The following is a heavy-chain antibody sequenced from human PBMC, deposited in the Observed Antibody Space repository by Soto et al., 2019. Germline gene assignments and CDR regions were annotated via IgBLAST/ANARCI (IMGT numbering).Heavy chain of an antibody. Sequence: SETLSLTCTVSGYSINSDNYWGWIRQPPGKGLEWIGSIYHSGSTNYNPSLRSRVTMSVDTSKNQFSLKLSSVTAADTAVYYCAASAPPATNYYYAMDGWGQGTTVTVSS. CDR2: IYHSGST. CDR1: GYSINSDNY. V-gene: IGHV4-38-2*02. CDR3: AASAPPATNYYYAMDG. D-gene: IGHD5-12*01. J-gene: IGHJ6*02.